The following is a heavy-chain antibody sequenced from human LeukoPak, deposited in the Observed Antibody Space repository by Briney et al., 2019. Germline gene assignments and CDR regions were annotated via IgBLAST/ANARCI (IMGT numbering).Heavy chain of an antibody. Sequence: SETLSLTCAVYGGSFSGYYWSWIRQPPGKGVEWNGEINHSGSTNYNPSLKSRVTISVDTSKNQFSLKLSSVAAADTAVYYCARAYGRPSYWYFDLWGRGTLVTVSS. CDR1: GGSFSGYY. CDR2: INHSGST. J-gene: IGHJ2*01. CDR3: ARAYGRPSYWYFDL. D-gene: IGHD3-10*01. V-gene: IGHV4-34*01.